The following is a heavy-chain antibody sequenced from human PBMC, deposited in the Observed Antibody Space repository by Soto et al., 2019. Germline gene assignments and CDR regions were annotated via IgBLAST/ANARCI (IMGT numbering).Heavy chain of an antibody. J-gene: IGHJ6*02. V-gene: IGHV3-7*05. CDR3: ARDGSSSWYSYYYNGMDV. CDR1: GFTFSSYW. CDR2: INQDGSEK. D-gene: IGHD6-13*01. Sequence: EMQLVESGGGLVQPGGSLRLSCAASGFTFSSYWMSWVRQAPGKGLEWVANINQDGSEKFYVDSVKGRFTISRDNAKKSLYLQMNTLRVEDTAVYYCARDGSSSWYSYYYNGMDVWGQGTTVTVSS.